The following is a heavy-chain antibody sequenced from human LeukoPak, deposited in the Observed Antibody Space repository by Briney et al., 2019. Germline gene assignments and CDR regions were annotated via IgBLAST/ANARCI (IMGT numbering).Heavy chain of an antibody. D-gene: IGHD2-15*01. V-gene: IGHV3-66*01. Sequence: GGSLRLSCAASGFTVSSTYLTWVRQAPGKGLEWVSFIYSGGSSFYSDSVKGRFAISRDSSKNTVYLQMNSLRADDTAVYYCARVGRYCSGGSCYKSGYYFDYWGQGTLVTVSS. J-gene: IGHJ4*02. CDR3: ARVGRYCSGGSCYKSGYYFDY. CDR2: IYSGGSS. CDR1: GFTVSSTY.